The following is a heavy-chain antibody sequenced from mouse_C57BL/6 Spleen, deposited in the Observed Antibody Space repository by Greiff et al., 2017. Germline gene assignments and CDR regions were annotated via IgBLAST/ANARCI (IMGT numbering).Heavy chain of an antibody. CDR3: ARGLFITTVVADYFDY. Sequence: VVKPGDSVKISCKASGYSFTGYFMNWVMQSHGKSLEWIGRINPYNGDTFYNQKFKGKATLTVDKSSSTAHMELRSLTSEDSAVYYCARGLFITTVVADYFDYWGQGTTLTVSS. CDR2: INPYNGDT. J-gene: IGHJ2*01. CDR1: GYSFTGYF. V-gene: IGHV1-20*01. D-gene: IGHD1-1*01.